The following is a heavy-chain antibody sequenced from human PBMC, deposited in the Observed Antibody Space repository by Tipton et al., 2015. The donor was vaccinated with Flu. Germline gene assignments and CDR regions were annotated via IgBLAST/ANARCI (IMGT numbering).Heavy chain of an antibody. CDR3: ARDGPAAIYYYYYYGMDV. V-gene: IGHV1-18*01. CDR1: GYTFTSYG. Sequence: QVQLVQSGAEVKKPGASVKVSCKASGYTFTSYGISWVRQAPGQGLEWMGWISAYNGNTNYAQKLQGRVTMTTDTSTSTAYMELRSLRSDDTAVYYCARDGPAAIYYYYYYGMDVWGQGTTVTVSS. CDR2: ISAYNGNT. D-gene: IGHD2-2*01. J-gene: IGHJ6*02.